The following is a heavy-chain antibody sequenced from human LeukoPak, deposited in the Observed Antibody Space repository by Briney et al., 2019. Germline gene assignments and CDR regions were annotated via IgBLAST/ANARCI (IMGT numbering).Heavy chain of an antibody. J-gene: IGHJ6*02. CDR1: GYSFTNYW. V-gene: IGHV5-10-1*01. Sequence: GESLRISCKGSGYSFTNYWISWVRQMPGKGLEWTGRIDPSDSYTNYSPSFQGHVTISADKSISTAYLQWSSLKASDTAMYYCARFSTVSYRPYYYYYGMDVWGQGTTVTVSS. D-gene: IGHD1-26*01. CDR3: ARFSTVSYRPYYYYYGMDV. CDR2: IDPSDSYT.